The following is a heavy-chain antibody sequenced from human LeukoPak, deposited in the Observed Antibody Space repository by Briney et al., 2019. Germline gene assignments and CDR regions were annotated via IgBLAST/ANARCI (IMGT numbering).Heavy chain of an antibody. CDR2: ITGSGGNT. Sequence: GGSLGLSCAASGFTVTNNYMSWVRQAPGKGLEWVSVITGSGGNTYYADSVKGRFTISKDNSKNTVYLQMSSLRVDDTAVYYCAKAASSSWPSYYYGMDVWGQGTTVTVSS. CDR1: GFTVTNNY. CDR3: AKAASSSWPSYYYGMDV. V-gene: IGHV3-23*01. J-gene: IGHJ6*02. D-gene: IGHD6-13*01.